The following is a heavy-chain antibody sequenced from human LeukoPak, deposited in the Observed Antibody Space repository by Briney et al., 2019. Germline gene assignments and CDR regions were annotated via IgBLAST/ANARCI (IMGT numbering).Heavy chain of an antibody. CDR3: ARNLGGGRSS. CDR1: GFTFGSYW. J-gene: IGHJ5*02. D-gene: IGHD3-16*01. Sequence: GGSLRLSCAASGFTFGSYWMHWVRQAPGKRLVWVSRINPDGSSTTYTDSVKGRFTVSRDNAKSTLWLQMNSLRAEDTAVYYCARNLGGGRSSWGQGTLVTVSS. CDR2: INPDGSST. V-gene: IGHV3-74*01.